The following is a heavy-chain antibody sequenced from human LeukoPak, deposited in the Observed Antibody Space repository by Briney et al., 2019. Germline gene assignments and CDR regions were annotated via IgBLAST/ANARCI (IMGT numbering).Heavy chain of an antibody. CDR2: ISAYNGHT. J-gene: IGHJ5*02. D-gene: IGHD2-21*02. CDR1: GYTFTSYG. Sequence: ASVKVSCKASGYTFTSYGISWVRQAPGQGLEWMGWISAYNGHTNYAQKLQGGVTMTTDTSTSTAYMELRSLRSDDTAVYYCAYCGGDCYSRWFDPWGQGTLVTVSS. CDR3: AYCGGDCYSRWFDP. V-gene: IGHV1-18*01.